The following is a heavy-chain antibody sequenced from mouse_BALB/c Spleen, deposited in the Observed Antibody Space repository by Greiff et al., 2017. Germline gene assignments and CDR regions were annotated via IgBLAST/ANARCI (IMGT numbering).Heavy chain of an antibody. CDR2: ISSGSSTI. J-gene: IGHJ4*01. Sequence: EVKVVESGGGLVQPGGSRKLSCAASGFTFSSFGMHWVRQAPEKGLEWVAYISSGSSTIYYADTVKGRFTISRDNPKNTLFLQMTSLRSEDTAMYYCARGNHDYYAMDYWGQGTSVTVSS. D-gene: IGHD2-1*01. CDR1: GFTFSSFG. V-gene: IGHV5-17*02. CDR3: ARGNHDYYAMDY.